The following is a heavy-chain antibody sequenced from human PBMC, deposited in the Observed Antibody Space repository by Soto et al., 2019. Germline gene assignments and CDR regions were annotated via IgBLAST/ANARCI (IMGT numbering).Heavy chain of an antibody. J-gene: IGHJ4*02. Sequence: GGSLRLSCEASGFTFSSNAMTWVRQAPGKGLEWVSAISDSGGSTYYADSVAGRFTISRDNSKNTLYLQMNSLRAEDTAVYYCATFDILTSLVRRVGDYWGQGTLVTVSS. CDR3: ATFDILTSLVRRVGDY. CDR1: GFTFSSNA. V-gene: IGHV3-23*01. D-gene: IGHD3-9*01. CDR2: ISDSGGST.